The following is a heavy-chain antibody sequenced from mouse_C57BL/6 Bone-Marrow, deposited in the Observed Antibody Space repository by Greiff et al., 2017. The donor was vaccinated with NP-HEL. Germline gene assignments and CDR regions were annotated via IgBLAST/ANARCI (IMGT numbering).Heavy chain of an antibody. J-gene: IGHJ3*01. D-gene: IGHD2-4*01. CDR2: INPNNGGT. CDR3: AREDYDGAWFAY. V-gene: IGHV1-26*01. Sequence: EVQLQQSGLELVKPGASVKISCKASGYTFTDYYMNWVKQSHGKSLEWIGDINPNNGGTSYNQKFKGKATLTVDKSSSTAYMELRSLTSEDSAVYYCAREDYDGAWFAYWGQGTLVTVSA. CDR1: GYTFTDYY.